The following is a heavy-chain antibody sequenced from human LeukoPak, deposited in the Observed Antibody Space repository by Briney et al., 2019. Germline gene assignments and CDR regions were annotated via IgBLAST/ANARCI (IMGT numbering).Heavy chain of an antibody. CDR3: AREGGLRLTTRYFDY. Sequence: GGSLRLSCAASGFXFSDYYISWIRQAPGKGLEWVSDISSSSAYTDYADSVKGRFSISRDNAKNSLYLQMNSLRAENTAVYYCAREGGLRLTTRYFDYWGQGTLVTVSS. J-gene: IGHJ4*02. V-gene: IGHV3-11*06. CDR1: GFXFSDYY. CDR2: ISSSSAYT. D-gene: IGHD4-17*01.